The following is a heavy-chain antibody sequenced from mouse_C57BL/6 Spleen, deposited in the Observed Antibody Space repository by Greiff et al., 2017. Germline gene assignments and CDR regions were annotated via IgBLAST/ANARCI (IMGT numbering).Heavy chain of an antibody. CDR3: ARFLYDYVYFDY. CDR2: IHPNSGST. V-gene: IGHV1-64*01. J-gene: IGHJ2*01. Sequence: QVQLQQPGAELVKPGASVKLSCKASGYTFTSYWMHWVKQRPGQGLEWIGMIHPNSGSTNYNEKFKSKATLTVDKSSSTAYMQLSSLTSEDSAVYYCARFLYDYVYFDYWGQGTTLTVSS. D-gene: IGHD2-4*01. CDR1: GYTFTSYW.